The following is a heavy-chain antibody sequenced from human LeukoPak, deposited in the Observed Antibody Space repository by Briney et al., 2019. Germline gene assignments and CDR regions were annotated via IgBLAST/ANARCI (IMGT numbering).Heavy chain of an antibody. Sequence: GGSLRLSCAASGFTFSSYWMSWVRQAPGKGLEWVANIKQDGSEKYYVDSVKGRFTISRDNAKNSLYLQMNSLRAEDTAVYYCARDDSTYYYGSGSPRFGPWGQGTLVTVSS. J-gene: IGHJ5*02. CDR1: GFTFSSYW. CDR2: IKQDGSEK. D-gene: IGHD3-10*01. CDR3: ARDDSTYYYGSGSPRFGP. V-gene: IGHV3-7*01.